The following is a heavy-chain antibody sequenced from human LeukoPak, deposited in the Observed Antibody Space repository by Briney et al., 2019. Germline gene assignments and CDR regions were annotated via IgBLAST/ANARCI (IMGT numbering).Heavy chain of an antibody. CDR3: ARDLWDSLVVVPAAVFDY. V-gene: IGHV1-18*01. CDR2: ISAYNGNT. Sequence: ASVKVSCKASGYTFTSYGISWVRQAPGQGLEWMGWISAYNGNTNYAQKIQGRVTMTTDTSTSTAYMELRSLRSDDTAVYYCARDLWDSLVVVPAAVFDYWGQGTLVTVSS. CDR1: GYTFTSYG. J-gene: IGHJ4*02. D-gene: IGHD2-2*01.